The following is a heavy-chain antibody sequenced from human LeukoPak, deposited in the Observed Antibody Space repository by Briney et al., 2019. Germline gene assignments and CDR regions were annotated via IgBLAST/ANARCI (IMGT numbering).Heavy chain of an antibody. V-gene: IGHV3-23*01. J-gene: IGHJ5*02. CDR2: IGGSGGST. Sequence: GGSLRLSCAASGFTFSSYAMSWVRQAPGKGLEWVSAIGGSGGSTYYADSVKGRFTISRDNSKNTLYLQMNSLRAEDTAVYYCAKGKRQWELLPGYWFDPWGQGTLVTVSS. CDR1: GFTFSSYA. CDR3: AKGKRQWELLPGYWFDP. D-gene: IGHD1-26*01.